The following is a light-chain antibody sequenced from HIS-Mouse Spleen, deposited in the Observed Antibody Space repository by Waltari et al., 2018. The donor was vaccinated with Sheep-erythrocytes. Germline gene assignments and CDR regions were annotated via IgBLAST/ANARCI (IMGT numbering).Light chain of an antibody. Sequence: QSALTQPASVSGSPGQSITISCTGTSSDVGSYNLVPWYQQHPGKAPKLMIYEGSKRPSGVSNRFSGSKSGNTASLTVSGLQAEDEADYYCSSYAGSNNWVFGGGTKLTVL. CDR3: SSYAGSNNWV. CDR2: EGS. CDR1: SSDVGSYNL. J-gene: IGLJ3*02. V-gene: IGLV2-14*02.